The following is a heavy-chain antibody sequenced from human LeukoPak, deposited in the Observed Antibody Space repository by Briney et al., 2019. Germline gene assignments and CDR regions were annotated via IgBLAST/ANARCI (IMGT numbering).Heavy chain of an antibody. D-gene: IGHD6-13*01. CDR2: IYTSGST. CDR1: GGSISSGSYY. CDR3: ARGGSLGIAA. V-gene: IGHV4-61*02. Sequence: SETLSLTCTVPGGSISSGSYYWSWIRQPAAKRLEWIGRIYTSGSTNYNPSLKSRVTISVDTSKNQFSLKLSSVTAADTAVYYCARGGSLGIAAWGQGTLVTVSS. J-gene: IGHJ5*02.